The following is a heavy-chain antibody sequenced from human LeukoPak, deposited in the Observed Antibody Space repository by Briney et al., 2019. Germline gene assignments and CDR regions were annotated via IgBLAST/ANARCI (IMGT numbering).Heavy chain of an antibody. V-gene: IGHV4-59*01. J-gene: IGHJ4*02. CDR1: GGSISSYY. CDR2: IYYSGST. CDR3: ARVTGYVMEDYFDY. Sequence: SETLSLTCTVSGGSISSYYWSWIRQPPEKGLEWIGYIYYSGSTNYNPSLKSRVTISVDTSKNQFSLRLSSVTAADTAVYYCARVTGYVMEDYFDYWGQGTLVTVSS. D-gene: IGHD6-13*01.